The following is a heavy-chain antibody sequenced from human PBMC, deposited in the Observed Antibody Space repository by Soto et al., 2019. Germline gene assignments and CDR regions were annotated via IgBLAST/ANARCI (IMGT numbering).Heavy chain of an antibody. D-gene: IGHD2-2*02. J-gene: IGHJ6*02. CDR3: AKGSWGCSSTSCYTRLGPRHGMDV. CDR2: IYYNGGT. Sequence: KASETLSLTCTVSGGSISSGDYYWSWIRQPPGKGLEWIGYIYYNGGTYYNPSLKSRLTISVEMSKNQFSLRLNSVTAADTAVYYCAKGSWGCSSTSCYTRLGPRHGMDVWGQGTTVTVSS. V-gene: IGHV4-30-4*01. CDR1: GGSISSGDYY.